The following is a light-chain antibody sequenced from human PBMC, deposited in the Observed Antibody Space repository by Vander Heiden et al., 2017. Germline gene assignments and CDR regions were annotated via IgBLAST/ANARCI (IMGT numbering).Light chain of an antibody. CDR3: QQYNNWPRT. CDR2: GAS. Sequence: EILLTQSPPTISVPPSQTATLPCRASQTVSRTLAWYPQKPGQAPRLLMYGASTRAAGIPARFSGSGSGTEFTLTISSLQSEDFAVYYCQQYNNWPRTFGQGTKLEIK. J-gene: IGKJ2*01. V-gene: IGKV3-15*01. CDR1: QTVSRT.